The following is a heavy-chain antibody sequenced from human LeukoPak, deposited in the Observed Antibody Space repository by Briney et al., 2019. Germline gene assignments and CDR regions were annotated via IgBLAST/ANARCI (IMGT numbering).Heavy chain of an antibody. V-gene: IGHV1-69*05. CDR1: GGTCSSYA. J-gene: IGHJ6*03. Sequence: ASVKVSCKASGGTCSSYAISWVRQAPGQGLEWMGGIIPIFGTANYAQKFQGRVTITTDESTSTAYMELSSLRSEDTAVYYCAVPAAIDYYYYYYMDVWGKGTTVTVSS. CDR3: AVPAAIDYYYYYYMDV. D-gene: IGHD2-2*01. CDR2: IIPIFGTA.